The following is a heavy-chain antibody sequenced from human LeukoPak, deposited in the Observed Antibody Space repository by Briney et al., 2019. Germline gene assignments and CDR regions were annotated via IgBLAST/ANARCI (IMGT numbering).Heavy chain of an antibody. V-gene: IGHV3-43D*03. J-gene: IGHJ6*02. CDR2: ISWDGGST. D-gene: IGHD2-21*02. CDR1: GFTFDDYA. CDR3: AKGRGTAQPYYYYGMDV. Sequence: PGGSLRLSCAASGFTFDDYAMHWVRQAPGKGLEWVSLISWDGGSTYYADSVKGRFTISRDNSKNSLYLQMNSLRAEDTALYYCAKGRGTAQPYYYYGMDVWGQGTTVTVSS.